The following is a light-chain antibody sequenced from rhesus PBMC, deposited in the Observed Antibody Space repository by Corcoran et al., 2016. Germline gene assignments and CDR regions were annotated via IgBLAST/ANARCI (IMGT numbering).Light chain of an antibody. J-gene: IGKJ1*01. V-gene: IGKV3-10*01. CDR2: GAS. CDR3: YQHSSGYT. Sequence: IVLTQSPATLALSPGERATLSCRASQSVGSYLAWYHQKPGQAPRLLIYGASSRATGIPDRVSGRGSGTDFTLTISSLEPEDVGVYHCYQHSSGYTFGQGTKVEIK. CDR1: QSVGSY.